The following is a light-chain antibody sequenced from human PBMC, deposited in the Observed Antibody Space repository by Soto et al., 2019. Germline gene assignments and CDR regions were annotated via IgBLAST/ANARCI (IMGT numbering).Light chain of an antibody. CDR1: QGVGSY. Sequence: EIVLTQSPATLSLSPGERATLSCRASQGVGSYLAWFQQKPGQAPRLLISGAFNRATGIPARFSGSGSGTDFTLTISSLEPEDVAVYYCQQHSTGYTFGQGTKLEIK. V-gene: IGKV3D-11*01. J-gene: IGKJ2*01. CDR2: GAF. CDR3: QQHSTGYT.